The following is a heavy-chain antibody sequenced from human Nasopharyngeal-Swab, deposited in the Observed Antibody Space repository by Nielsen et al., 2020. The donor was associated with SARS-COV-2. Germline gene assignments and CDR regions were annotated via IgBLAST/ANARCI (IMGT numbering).Heavy chain of an antibody. J-gene: IGHJ3*02. V-gene: IGHV4-59*01. CDR1: GGSFSGYY. CDR2: IYYSGST. CDR3: ARDPNDAFDI. Sequence: SETLSLTCAVYGGSFSGYYWSWIRQPPGKGLEWIGYIYYSGSTNYNPSLKSRVTISVDTSKNQFSLKLSSVTAADTAVYYCARDPNDAFDIWGQGTMVTVSS.